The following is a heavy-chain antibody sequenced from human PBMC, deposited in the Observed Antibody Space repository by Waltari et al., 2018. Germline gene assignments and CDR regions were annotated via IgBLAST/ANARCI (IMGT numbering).Heavy chain of an antibody. CDR1: GYSINSGYY. CDR3: AGSSGWYISKNY. J-gene: IGHJ4*02. Sequence: QVQLQESGPGLVKPSETLSLSCVVAGYSINSGYYWGWIRQPPGKGLEWIGSIHQSGSVYYNPSLKSRVTISIDTSKNQFSLRLNSVTAADTAVYYCAGSSGWYISKNYWGQGALVIVSS. V-gene: IGHV4-38-2*01. D-gene: IGHD6-19*01. CDR2: IHQSGSV.